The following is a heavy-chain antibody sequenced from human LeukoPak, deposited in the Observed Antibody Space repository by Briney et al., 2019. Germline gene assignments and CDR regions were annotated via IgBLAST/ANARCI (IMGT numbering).Heavy chain of an antibody. D-gene: IGHD1-14*01. J-gene: IGHJ4*02. Sequence: PGGSLRLSCAASGFSFSTYWMHWVRQAPGKGLVWVSRISSDGSISSYADSVKGRFTTSRDNAKNTLYLQMNSLRAEDTAVYYCARVGSGTTRDYWGQGTLVTVSS. CDR3: ARVGSGTTRDY. CDR2: ISSDGSIS. V-gene: IGHV3-74*01. CDR1: GFSFSTYW.